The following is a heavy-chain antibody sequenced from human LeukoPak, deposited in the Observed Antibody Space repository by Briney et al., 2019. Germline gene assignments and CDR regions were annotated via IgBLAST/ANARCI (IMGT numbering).Heavy chain of an antibody. CDR3: ARGPPLYYDYVWGSYRWYYFDY. CDR2: INHSGST. J-gene: IGHJ4*02. D-gene: IGHD3-16*02. CDR1: GGSFSGYY. V-gene: IGHV4-34*01. Sequence: KPSETLSLTCAVYGGSFSGYYWSWIRQPPGKRLEWIGEINHSGSTNYNPSLKSRVTISVDTSKNQFSLKLSSVTAADTAVYYCARGPPLYYDYVWGSYRWYYFDYWGQGTLVTVSS.